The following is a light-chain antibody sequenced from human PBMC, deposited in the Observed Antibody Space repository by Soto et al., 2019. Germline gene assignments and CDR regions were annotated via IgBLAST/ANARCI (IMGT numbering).Light chain of an antibody. CDR2: DVR. CDR1: SSDVDDHDF. J-gene: IGLJ2*01. Sequence: QSALTQPAAVSGSPGQSITISCTGVSSDVDDHDFVSWYQQHPAKAPKLLIFDVRNRPSGVSNRFSGSKSGNTASLTISGLQPEDEADYYCSSYTSANSLIFGGGTKLTVL. CDR3: SSYTSANSLI. V-gene: IGLV2-14*03.